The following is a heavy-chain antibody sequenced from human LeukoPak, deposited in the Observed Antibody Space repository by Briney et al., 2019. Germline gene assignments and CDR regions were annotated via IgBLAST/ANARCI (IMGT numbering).Heavy chain of an antibody. Sequence: ASVKLSFKASGYTFTSYGISWVRHAPGQGLEWMGWISAYSGNTNYAQNLQGRVTMTTDTSTTTAYMELRSLRSDETAVYYCARARCSSISCTFDYWGQGTLVTVSS. CDR2: ISAYSGNT. CDR1: GYTFTSYG. V-gene: IGHV1-18*01. J-gene: IGHJ4*02. D-gene: IGHD2-2*01. CDR3: ARARCSSISCTFDY.